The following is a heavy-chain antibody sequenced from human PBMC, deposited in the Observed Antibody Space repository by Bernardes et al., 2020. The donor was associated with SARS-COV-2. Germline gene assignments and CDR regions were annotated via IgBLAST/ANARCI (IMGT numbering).Heavy chain of an antibody. D-gene: IGHD2-15*01. V-gene: IGHV4-59*01. J-gene: IGHJ4*02. CDR1: GGSISSYY. Sequence: RSLTGTVSGGSISSYYWSWIRQPPGKGLEWIGYIYYSGSTNYNPSLKSRVTISVDTSKNQFSLKLSSVTAADTAVYYCARDGYGGNPFDYWGQGTLVTVSS. CDR3: ARDGYGGNPFDY. CDR2: IYYSGST.